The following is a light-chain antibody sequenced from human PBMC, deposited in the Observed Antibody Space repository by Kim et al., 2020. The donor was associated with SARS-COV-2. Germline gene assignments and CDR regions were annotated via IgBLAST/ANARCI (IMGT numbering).Light chain of an antibody. CDR3: QQYNNWFPYT. J-gene: IGKJ2*01. CDR2: GAS. V-gene: IGKV3-15*01. Sequence: SPGEGAILSCRARQSIGTNLAWYHQKPGQAPRLLIYGASTRATGVPARISGSASGSDFTLTISILQSGDFGIYYCQQYNNWFPYTFGQGTKVDIK. CDR1: QSIGTN.